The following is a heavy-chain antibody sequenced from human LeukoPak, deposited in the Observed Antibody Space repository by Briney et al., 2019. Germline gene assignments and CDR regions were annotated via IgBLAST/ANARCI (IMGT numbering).Heavy chain of an antibody. CDR2: ISWNSGSI. CDR1: GFTFDDYA. Sequence: PGGSLRLSCAASGFTFDDYAMHWVRQAPGKGLEWVSGISWNSGSIGYADSVKGRFTISRDNAKNSLYLQMNSLRAEDTALYYCAKAPLLESSLYYFDYWGQGTLVTVSS. J-gene: IGHJ4*02. V-gene: IGHV3-9*01. D-gene: IGHD1-1*01. CDR3: AKAPLLESSLYYFDY.